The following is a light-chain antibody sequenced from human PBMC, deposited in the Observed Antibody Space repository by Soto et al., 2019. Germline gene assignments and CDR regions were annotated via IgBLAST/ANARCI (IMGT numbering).Light chain of an antibody. CDR2: DDS. CDR1: SIRSKS. CDR3: QVWDNNNYSVV. Sequence: SYELTQVPSVSVAPGQTARITCGGSSIRSKSVNWYQQKPGQAPGLVVYDDSDRPSGIPERFSGSNSGDTATLTISRVEDGDEAEYYCQVWDNNNYSVVFGDGNKVTV. J-gene: IGLJ1*01. V-gene: IGLV3-21*02.